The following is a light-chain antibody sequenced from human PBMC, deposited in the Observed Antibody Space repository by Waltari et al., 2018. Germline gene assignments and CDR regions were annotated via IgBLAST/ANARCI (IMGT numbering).Light chain of an antibody. CDR3: MQATRWPRT. V-gene: IGKV2-30*02. J-gene: IGKJ1*01. Sequence: DVVMTLSPLSLSVTLGQPASISCRSSQSLVHSDGNTYLLWFQQRPGQSPRRLIYKVSNRDSGVPDRFTGSGSGTNFTLKISRVEAEDVGVYYCMQATRWPRTFGQGARVEIK. CDR1: QSLVHSDGNTY. CDR2: KVS.